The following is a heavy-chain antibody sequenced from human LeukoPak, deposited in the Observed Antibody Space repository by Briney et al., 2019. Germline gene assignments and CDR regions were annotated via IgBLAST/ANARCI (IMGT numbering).Heavy chain of an antibody. D-gene: IGHD4-11*01. CDR3: ARSSTVTYYYYYYMDV. J-gene: IGHJ6*03. CDR2: IYYSGST. V-gene: IGHV4-59*08. CDR1: GGSISSYY. Sequence: PSETLSLTCTVSGGSISSYYWSWIRQPPGKGLEWIGYIYYSGSTNYNPSLKSRVTISVDTSKNQFSLKLSSVTAADTAVYYCARSSTVTYYYYYYMDVWGKGTTVTVSS.